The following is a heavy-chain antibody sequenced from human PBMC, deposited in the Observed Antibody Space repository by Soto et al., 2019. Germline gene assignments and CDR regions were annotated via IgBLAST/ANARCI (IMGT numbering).Heavy chain of an antibody. Sequence: VQLLESGGGLVQPGGSLRLSCAASGFTFSSYAMSWVRQAPGKGLEWVSAISGSGGSTYYADSVKGRFTISRDNSKNTLYLQMNSLRAEDTAVYYCAKTEFDYGPTYYYYYGMDVWGQGTTVTVSS. CDR2: ISGSGGST. D-gene: IGHD4-17*01. J-gene: IGHJ6*02. CDR3: AKTEFDYGPTYYYYYGMDV. CDR1: GFTFSSYA. V-gene: IGHV3-23*01.